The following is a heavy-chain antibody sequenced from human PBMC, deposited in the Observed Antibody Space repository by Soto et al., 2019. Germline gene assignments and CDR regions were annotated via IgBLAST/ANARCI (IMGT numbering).Heavy chain of an antibody. V-gene: IGHV4-59*01. CDR2: VFYTGST. Sequence: QVHLQESGPGLVKPSETLSLFCNVSGGSMSNNYWCWIRQAPGKGLEWIGYVFYTGSTNYNPSLKSRVSISVDTSKKHFSLRLNSVTAADTAVYYCARSLTVTRFDQWGQGTRVTVS. D-gene: IGHD4-17*01. CDR1: GGSMSNNY. J-gene: IGHJ4*02. CDR3: ARSLTVTRFDQ.